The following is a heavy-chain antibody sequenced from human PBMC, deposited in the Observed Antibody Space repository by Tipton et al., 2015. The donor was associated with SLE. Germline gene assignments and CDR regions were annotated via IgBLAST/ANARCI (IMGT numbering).Heavy chain of an antibody. D-gene: IGHD3-22*01. J-gene: IGHJ4*01. CDR2: IYTDGSRT. CDR1: GFTFSSYW. CDR3: ARGESSGYYVDY. Sequence: SLRLSCAASGFTFSSYWMHWVRQAPGKGLVWVSRIYTDGSRTHYADSVRGRFTISRDNAKDTVYLQINSLRDEDTAAYYCARGESSGYYVDYWGHGTLVTVSS. V-gene: IGHV3-74*01.